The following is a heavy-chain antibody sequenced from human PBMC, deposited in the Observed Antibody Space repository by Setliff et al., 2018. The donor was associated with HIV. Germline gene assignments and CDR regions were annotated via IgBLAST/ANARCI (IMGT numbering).Heavy chain of an antibody. Sequence: GGSLRLSCAASGFRFNIYAMTWVRQAPGKGLQWVSRINGDGRSTSYAESVKGRFTISRDNARNTLYLQMNSLRADDTAVYYCARGDTTGYYVTFYYYMDVWGKGTTVTVSS. CDR2: INGDGRST. J-gene: IGHJ6*03. D-gene: IGHD3-9*01. V-gene: IGHV3-74*01. CDR3: ARGDTTGYYVTFYYYMDV. CDR1: GFRFNIYA.